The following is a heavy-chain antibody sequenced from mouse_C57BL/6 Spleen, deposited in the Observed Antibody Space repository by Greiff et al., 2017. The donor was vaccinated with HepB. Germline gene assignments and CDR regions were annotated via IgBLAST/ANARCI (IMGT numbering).Heavy chain of an antibody. CDR1: GYTFTDYY. CDR3: ARMGSTRYAMDY. CDR2: INPNNGGT. V-gene: IGHV1-26*01. D-gene: IGHD1-1*01. Sequence: VQLKHSGPELVKPGASVKISCKASGYTFTDYYMNWVKQSHGKSLEWIGDINPNNGGTSYNQKFKGKATLTVDKSSSTAYMELRSLTSEDSAVYYCARMGSTRYAMDYWGQGTSVTVSS. J-gene: IGHJ4*01.